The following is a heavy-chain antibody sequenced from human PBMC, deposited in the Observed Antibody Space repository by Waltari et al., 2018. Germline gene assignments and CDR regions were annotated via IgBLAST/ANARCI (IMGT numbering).Heavy chain of an antibody. CDR3: ATDRGGYPGMDV. CDR2: INFNTGGT. V-gene: IGHV1-2*02. Sequence: QVQLVQSGAEVKKPGASVKVSCKASGYTFTSYAMHWVRQAPGQRLEWMGWINFNTGGTLYAQKFQGRVTMTRDTSIATAYMELSGLRYDDTAVYYCATDRGGYPGMDVWGQGTTVTVSS. J-gene: IGHJ6*02. D-gene: IGHD5-12*01. CDR1: GYTFTSYA.